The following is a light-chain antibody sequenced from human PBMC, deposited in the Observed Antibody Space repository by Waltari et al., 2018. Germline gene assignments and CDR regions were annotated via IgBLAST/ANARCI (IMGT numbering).Light chain of an antibody. V-gene: IGKV3-15*01. Sequence: ETVMTQPATLSVSPGERVTLSCRASQSVSSKLAWYQQKRGQAPRLLLYGASTRGSDVPDRFSGSGSGTECILTISSLRSEDLAVYFCQQYHGWPLITFGQGTRLEIK. CDR2: GAS. CDR1: QSVSSK. J-gene: IGKJ5*01. CDR3: QQYHGWPLIT.